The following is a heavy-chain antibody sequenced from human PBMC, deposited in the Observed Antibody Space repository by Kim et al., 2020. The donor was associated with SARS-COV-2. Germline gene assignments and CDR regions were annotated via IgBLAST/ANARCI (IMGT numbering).Heavy chain of an antibody. CDR3: ARTVVRGVSDY. CDR1: GYSISSGYY. V-gene: IGHV4-38-2*02. J-gene: IGHJ4*02. D-gene: IGHD3-10*01. CDR2: IYHSGKT. Sequence: SETLSLTCTVSGYSISSGYYWGWLRQPPGKGLEWIGSIYHSGKTYYNPSLKSRVTTSVDTSKNQFSLKLSSVTAADTALYYCARTVVRGVSDYWGQGTLVTVSS.